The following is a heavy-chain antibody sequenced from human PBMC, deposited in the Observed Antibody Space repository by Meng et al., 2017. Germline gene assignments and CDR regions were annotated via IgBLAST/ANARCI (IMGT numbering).Heavy chain of an antibody. Sequence: GSLRLSCTASGGSISSYYWSWIRQPPGKGLEWIGYIYYSGSTNYNPSLKSRVTISVDTSKNQFSLKLSSVTAADTAVYYCARRGDSSGYYYTYSGYWYFDLWGRGTLVTVSS. V-gene: IGHV4-59*01. CDR2: IYYSGST. CDR1: GGSISSYY. D-gene: IGHD3-22*01. J-gene: IGHJ2*01. CDR3: ARRGDSSGYYYTYSGYWYFDL.